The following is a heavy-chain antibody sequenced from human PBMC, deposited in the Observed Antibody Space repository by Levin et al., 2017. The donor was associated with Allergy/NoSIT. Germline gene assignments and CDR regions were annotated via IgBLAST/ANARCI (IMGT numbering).Heavy chain of an antibody. D-gene: IGHD5-18*01. V-gene: IGHV4-34*01. CDR3: ARQRKWIQLWLKTWYFDY. J-gene: IGHJ4*02. CDR2: INHSGST. CDR1: GGSFSGYY. Sequence: SQTLSLTCAVYGGSFSGYYWSWIRQPPGKGLEWIGEINHSGSTNYNPSLKSRVTISVDTSKNQFSLKLSSVTAADTAVYYCARQRKWIQLWLKTWYFDYWGQGTLVTVSS.